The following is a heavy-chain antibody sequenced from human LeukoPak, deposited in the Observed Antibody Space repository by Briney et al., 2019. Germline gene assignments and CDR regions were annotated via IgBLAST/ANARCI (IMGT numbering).Heavy chain of an antibody. V-gene: IGHV4-59*01. CDR2: IYYSGST. CDR1: GGAISSYY. J-gene: IGHJ4*02. Sequence: PSETLSLTCTVSGGAISSYYWSWIRQPPGKGLEWIGYIYYSGSTNSNPSLKSRVTISVDTSKNQFSLKLSSVTAADTAVYYCARFVGGILSYFDYWGQGTLVTVSS. CDR3: ARFVGGILSYFDY. D-gene: IGHD4-23*01.